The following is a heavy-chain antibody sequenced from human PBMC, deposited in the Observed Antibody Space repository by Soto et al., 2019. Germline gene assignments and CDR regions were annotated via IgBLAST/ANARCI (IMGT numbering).Heavy chain of an antibody. CDR2: IYYSGST. J-gene: IGHJ3*02. Sequence: SETLSLTCSVSGGSISSGYYYWSWIRQPPGKGLEWIGYIYYSGSTYYNPSLKSRVIISVDTSKNQFSLKLSSVTAADTAVYYCARRTGVDAFDIWGQGTMVTVSS. D-gene: IGHD7-27*01. V-gene: IGHV4-30-4*01. CDR3: ARRTGVDAFDI. CDR1: GGSISSGYYY.